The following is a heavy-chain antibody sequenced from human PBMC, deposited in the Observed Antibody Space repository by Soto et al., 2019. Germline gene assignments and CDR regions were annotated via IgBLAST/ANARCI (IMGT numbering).Heavy chain of an antibody. CDR3: ASQGCSTTSCYYPLDY. CDR2: ISYDGSNK. Sequence: GGALRLSCSDSIFTFSNSAMHWVRQAPGKGLEWVAVISYDGSNKYHADSVKGRFTISRDNSKNTLYLQMNSLRAEDTAVYYCASQGCSTTSCYYPLDYWGQGTLVTVSS. V-gene: IGHV3-30-3*01. CDR1: IFTFSNSA. D-gene: IGHD2-2*01. J-gene: IGHJ4*02.